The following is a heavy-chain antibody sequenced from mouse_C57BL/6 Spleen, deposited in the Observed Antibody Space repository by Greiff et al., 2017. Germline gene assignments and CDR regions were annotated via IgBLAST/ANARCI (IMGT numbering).Heavy chain of an antibody. CDR1: GYTFTDYY. Sequence: VKLQQSGAELVRPGASVKLSCKASGYTFTDYYINWVKQRPGQGLEWIARIYPGSGNTYYNEKFKGKATLTAEQSSSTAYMQLSSLTSEDTAVYFCARSAMDYWGQGTSVTVSS. V-gene: IGHV1-76*01. CDR3: ARSAMDY. CDR2: IYPGSGNT. J-gene: IGHJ4*01.